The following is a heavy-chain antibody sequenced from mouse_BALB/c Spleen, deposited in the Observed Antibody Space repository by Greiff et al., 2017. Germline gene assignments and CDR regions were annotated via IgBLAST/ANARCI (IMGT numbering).Heavy chain of an antibody. D-gene: IGHD4-1*01. CDR2: ISSGSSTI. CDR1: GFTFSSFG. CDR3: ARSGTGTLDYFDY. V-gene: IGHV5-17*02. Sequence: EVQRVESGGGLVQPGGSRKLSCAASGFTFSSFGMHWVRQAPEKGLEWVAYISSGSSTIYYADTVKGRFTISRDNPKNTLFLQMTSLRSEDTAMYYCARSGTGTLDYFDYWGQGTTLTVSS. J-gene: IGHJ2*01.